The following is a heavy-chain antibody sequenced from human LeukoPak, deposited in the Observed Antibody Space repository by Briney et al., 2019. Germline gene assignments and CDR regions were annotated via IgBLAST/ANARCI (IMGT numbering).Heavy chain of an antibody. J-gene: IGHJ4*02. CDR2: IYYSGST. V-gene: IGHV4-39*07. CDR1: GGSISSSSYY. Sequence: PSETLSLTCTVSGGSISSSSYYWGWIRQPPGKGLEWIGSIYYSGSTYYNPSLKSRVTISVDTSKNQISLRLSSVTAADTAIYYCARGNSDRFPPYMDYWGQGILVIVSS. D-gene: IGHD2-21*01. CDR3: ARGNSDRFPPYMDY.